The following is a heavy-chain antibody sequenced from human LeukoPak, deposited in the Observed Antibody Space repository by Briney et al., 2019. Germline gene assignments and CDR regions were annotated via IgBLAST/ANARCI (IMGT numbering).Heavy chain of an antibody. CDR3: ARVRGDDFWSGYFYFDY. D-gene: IGHD3-3*01. CDR2: VIPIFGTE. CDR1: GGTFSSYA. V-gene: IGHV1-69*13. Sequence: ASVKVSCKASGGTFSSYAISWVRQAPGQGLEWVGGVIPIFGTENYAQKFQGRVTITADESTSTAYMELSSLRSEDAAVYYCARVRGDDFWSGYFYFDYWGQGTLVTVSS. J-gene: IGHJ4*02.